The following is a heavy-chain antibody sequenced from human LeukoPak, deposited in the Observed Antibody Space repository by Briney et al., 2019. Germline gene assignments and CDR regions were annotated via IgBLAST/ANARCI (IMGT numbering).Heavy chain of an antibody. CDR2: IKSKTDGGTT. CDR3: TTDFMGYSYGYYFDY. Sequence: KPGGSLRLPCAASGFTFSNAWMSWVRQAPGKGLEWVGRIKSKTDGGTTDYAAPVKGRFTISRDDSKNTLYLQMNSLKTEDTAVYYCTTDFMGYSYGYYFDYWGQGTLVTVSS. V-gene: IGHV3-15*01. J-gene: IGHJ4*02. CDR1: GFTFSNAW. D-gene: IGHD5-18*01.